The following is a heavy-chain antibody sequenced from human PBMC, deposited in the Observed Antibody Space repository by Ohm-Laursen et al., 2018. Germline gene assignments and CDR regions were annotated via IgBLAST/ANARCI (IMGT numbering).Heavy chain of an antibody. Sequence: SLRLSCAASGFTFSDYYMSWIRQAPGKGLEWASYISSSGSTIYYADSVKGRFTISRDNAKNSLYLQMNSLRAEDTAVYYCARDGGSYQDDVCDIWGQGTMDTVSS. CDR2: ISSSGSTI. V-gene: IGHV3-11*01. D-gene: IGHD3-16*01. CDR3: ARDGGSYQDDVCDI. J-gene: IGHJ3*02. CDR1: GFTFSDYY.